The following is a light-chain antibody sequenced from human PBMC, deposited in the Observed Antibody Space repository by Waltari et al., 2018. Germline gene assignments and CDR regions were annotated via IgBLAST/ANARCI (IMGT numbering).Light chain of an antibody. CDR3: HQYYNGPQT. CDR1: QRVSSN. J-gene: IGKJ1*01. CDR2: GAS. V-gene: IGKV3-15*01. Sequence: ETVMTQSPATLSVSPGERATLSCRASQRVSSNLAWYQQKPGQPPRLLTYGASTRATGIPGRFSGSGSGTEFTLTISSLQSEDFAVYYCHQYYNGPQTFGQGTKVEIK.